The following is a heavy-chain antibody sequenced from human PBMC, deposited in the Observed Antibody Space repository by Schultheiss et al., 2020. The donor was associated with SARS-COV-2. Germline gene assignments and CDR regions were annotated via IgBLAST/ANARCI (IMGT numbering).Heavy chain of an antibody. D-gene: IGHD3-3*01. V-gene: IGHV3-74*01. J-gene: IGHJ4*02. Sequence: GGSLRLSCAASGFSFSYDWMHWVRQVPGKGLVWVSRISPDGRTADYAGSVKGRFTISRDNSKNTLYLQMNSLRAEDTAVYYCARDSRDYDFWSGRYYFDYWGQGTLVTVSS. CDR1: GFSFSYDW. CDR2: ISPDGRTA. CDR3: ARDSRDYDFWSGRYYFDY.